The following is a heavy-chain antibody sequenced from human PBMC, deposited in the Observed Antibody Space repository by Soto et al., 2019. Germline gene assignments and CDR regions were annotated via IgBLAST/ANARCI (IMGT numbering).Heavy chain of an antibody. J-gene: IGHJ6*02. Sequence: SETLSLTCAVSGGSISSSNWWSWVRQPPGKGLEWIGEIYHSGSTNYNPSLKSRVTISVDKSKNQFSLKLSSVTAADTAVYYCASAGYSSAGYYGMDVWGQGTTVTVSS. V-gene: IGHV4-4*02. CDR3: ASAGYSSAGYYGMDV. D-gene: IGHD6-25*01. CDR2: IYHSGST. CDR1: GGSISSSNW.